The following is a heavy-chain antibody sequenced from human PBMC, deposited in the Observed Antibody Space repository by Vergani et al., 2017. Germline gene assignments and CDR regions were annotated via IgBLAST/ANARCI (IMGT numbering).Heavy chain of an antibody. CDR1: GFTFSSYG. D-gene: IGHD6-6*01. V-gene: IGHV3-30*18. J-gene: IGHJ6*03. CDR3: AKDYEAARPGYYYYYXMDV. CDR2: ISYDGSNK. Sequence: QVQLVESGGGVVQPGRSLRLSCAASGFTFSSYGMHWVRQAPGKGLEWVAVISYDGSNKYYADSVKGRFTISRDNSKNTLYLQMNSLRAEDTAVYYCAKDYEAARPGYYYYYXMDVWGKGTTVTVSS.